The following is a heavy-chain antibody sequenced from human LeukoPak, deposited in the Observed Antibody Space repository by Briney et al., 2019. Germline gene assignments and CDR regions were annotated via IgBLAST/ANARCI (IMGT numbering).Heavy chain of an antibody. D-gene: IGHD3-10*01. Sequence: GGSLRLSCAVSGMTLSNYGMSWVRQAPGKGLEWVAGISGSGGRTHYADSVKGAFTISRDNLKKTLYLQMNSLRGEDTAVYFCAKRGVVIRLILVGFHKEAYYFDSWGQGALVTVSS. CDR2: ISGSGGRT. CDR1: GMTLSNYG. J-gene: IGHJ4*02. CDR3: AKRGVVIRLILVGFHKEAYYFDS. V-gene: IGHV3-23*01.